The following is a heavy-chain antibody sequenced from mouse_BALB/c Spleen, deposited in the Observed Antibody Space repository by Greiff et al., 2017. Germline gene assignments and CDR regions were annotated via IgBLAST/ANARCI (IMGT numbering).Heavy chain of an antibody. CDR3: ARGDDYAFAY. D-gene: IGHD2-4*01. CDR2: IYPGDGDT. J-gene: IGHJ3*01. CDR1: GYAFSSYW. V-gene: IGHV1-80*01. Sequence: QVQLQQSGAELVRPGSSVKISCKASGYAFSSYWMNWVKQRPGQGLEWIGQIYPGDGDTNYNGKFKGKATLTADKSSSTAYMQLSSLTSEDSAVYFCARGDDYAFAYWGQGTLVTVSA.